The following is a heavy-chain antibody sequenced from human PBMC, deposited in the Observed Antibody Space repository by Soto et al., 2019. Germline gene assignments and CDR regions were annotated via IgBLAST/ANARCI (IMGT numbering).Heavy chain of an antibody. D-gene: IGHD3-10*01. CDR3: AGETYGHSVTYLDP. CDR2: IYHSGST. Sequence: PSETLSLTCAVSGGSISSGGYSWSWIRQPPGKGLEWIGYIYHSGSTYYNPSLKSRVTISVDRSKNQFSLNLSSVTAADTAVYMCAGETYGHSVTYLDPLCQGTQLTV. J-gene: IGHJ5*02. CDR1: GGSISSGGYS. V-gene: IGHV4-30-2*01.